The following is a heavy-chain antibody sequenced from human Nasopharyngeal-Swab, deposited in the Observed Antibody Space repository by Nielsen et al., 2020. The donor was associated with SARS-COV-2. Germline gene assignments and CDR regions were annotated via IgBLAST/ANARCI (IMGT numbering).Heavy chain of an antibody. CDR1: GYSISSGYY. J-gene: IGHJ3*02. CDR3: ARSYDDAFDI. CDR2: IYHSGST. Sequence: SETLSLTCTVSGYSISSGYYWGWIRQPPGKGLEWIGSIYHSGSTYYNPSLKSRVTISVDTSKNRFSLKLSSVTAADTAVYYCARSYDDAFDIWGQGTMVTVSS. D-gene: IGHD5-18*01. V-gene: IGHV4-38-2*02.